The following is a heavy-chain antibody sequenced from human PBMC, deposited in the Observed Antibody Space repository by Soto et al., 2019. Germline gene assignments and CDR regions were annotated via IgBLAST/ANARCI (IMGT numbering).Heavy chain of an antibody. J-gene: IGHJ4*02. D-gene: IGHD2-2*01. Sequence: SETLSLTCTVSGGSISSYYWSWIRQPPGKGLEWIGYIYYSGSTNYNPSLKSRVTISVDTSKNQFSLKLSSVTAADTAVYYCARNLYCSSTSCYGADYWGQGTLVTVSS. CDR1: GGSISSYY. CDR2: IYYSGST. V-gene: IGHV4-59*01. CDR3: ARNLYCSSTSCYGADY.